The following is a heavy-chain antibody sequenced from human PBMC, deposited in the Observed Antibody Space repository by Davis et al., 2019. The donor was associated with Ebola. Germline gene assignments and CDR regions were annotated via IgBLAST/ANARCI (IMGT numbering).Heavy chain of an antibody. CDR3: ARDREWLVPGWFDP. D-gene: IGHD6-19*01. V-gene: IGHV4-59*12. Sequence: MPSETLSLTCTVSGGSISSYYWSWIRQPPGKGLEWIGYIYYSGSTNYNPSLKSRVTISVDTSKNQFSLKLSSVTAADTAVYYCARDREWLVPGWFDPWGQGTLVTVSS. CDR1: GGSISSYY. CDR2: IYYSGST. J-gene: IGHJ5*02.